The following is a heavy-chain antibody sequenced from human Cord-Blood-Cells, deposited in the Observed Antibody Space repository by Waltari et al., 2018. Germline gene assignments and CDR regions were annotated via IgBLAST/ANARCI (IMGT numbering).Heavy chain of an antibody. J-gene: IGHJ4*02. CDR1: GFTFSSYG. V-gene: IGHV3-33*01. CDR3: ARDRSSSWYYFDY. Sequence: QVQLVESGGGVVQPGRSLRLSCAASGFTFSSYGMHWVRQAPGKGLEWVAVIWYDGSNKYYADSVKGRFTISRDNSKNTLYLQMNSLRAEETAVYYCARDRSSSWYYFDYWGQGTLVTVSS. CDR2: IWYDGSNK. D-gene: IGHD6-13*01.